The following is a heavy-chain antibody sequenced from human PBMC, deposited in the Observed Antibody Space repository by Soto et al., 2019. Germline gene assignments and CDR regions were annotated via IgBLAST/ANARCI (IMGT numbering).Heavy chain of an antibody. D-gene: IGHD3-9*01. CDR3: ARKIRGSYYDILTGYSCRGMDV. V-gene: IGHV5-10-1*01. CDR2: IDPSDSYT. J-gene: IGHJ6*02. CDR1: GYSFTSYW. Sequence: GESLKISCKGSGYSFTSYWISWVRQMPGKGLEWMGRIDPSDSYTNYSPSFQGHVTISADKSISTAYLQWSSLKASDTAMYYCARKIRGSYYDILTGYSCRGMDVWGQGTTVTVS.